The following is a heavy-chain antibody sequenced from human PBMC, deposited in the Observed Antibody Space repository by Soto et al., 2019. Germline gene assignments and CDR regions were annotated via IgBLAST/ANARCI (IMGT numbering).Heavy chain of an antibody. Sequence: QVKVVQSGAEVKKPGSSVKVSCKVSGGIFTNNAISWVRQAPGQGLEWLGGVIPLFDTAYYAQIFRGRLRISADGATTTAYMELRGLTSADTAVYFCATGGHNDGYNFYHGMDVWGQGTTVTVS. CDR3: ATGGHNDGYNFYHGMDV. CDR1: GGIFTNNA. V-gene: IGHV1-69*01. J-gene: IGHJ6*02. CDR2: VIPLFDTA. D-gene: IGHD3-16*01.